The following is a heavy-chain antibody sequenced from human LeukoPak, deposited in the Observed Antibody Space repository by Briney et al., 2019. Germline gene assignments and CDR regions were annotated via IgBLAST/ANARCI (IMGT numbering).Heavy chain of an antibody. CDR3: ARVFCSGSSCSHFDY. V-gene: IGHV3-74*01. CDR1: GFTFSGYW. Sequence: GGSLRLSCAASGFTFSGYWMHWVRQAPGKGLVWVSRINDDGSSTSYADSVKGRFTISRDNAKNTLYLQMNSLRAEDTAVYYCARVFCSGSSCSHFDYWGQGTLVAVSS. D-gene: IGHD2-15*01. CDR2: INDDGSST. J-gene: IGHJ4*02.